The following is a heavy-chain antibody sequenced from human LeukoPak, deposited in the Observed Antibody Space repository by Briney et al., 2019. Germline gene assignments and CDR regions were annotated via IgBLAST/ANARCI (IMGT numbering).Heavy chain of an antibody. CDR1: GFTFSSYS. Sequence: GGSLRLSCAASGFTFSSYSMNWVRQAPGKGLEWVSSISSSSSYIYYADSLKGRFTISRDNAKNSLYLQMNSLRAEDTAVYYCARIDLLAGTDYWGQGTLVTVSS. J-gene: IGHJ4*02. D-gene: IGHD6-19*01. CDR3: ARIDLLAGTDY. V-gene: IGHV3-21*01. CDR2: ISSSSSYI.